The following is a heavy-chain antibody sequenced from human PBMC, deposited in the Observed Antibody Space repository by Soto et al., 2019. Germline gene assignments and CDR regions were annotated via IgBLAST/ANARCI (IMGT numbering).Heavy chain of an antibody. CDR1: GFTFSSYA. CDR3: AREGCSGGSCYSDWFDP. J-gene: IGHJ5*02. Sequence: QVQLVESGGGVVQPGRSLRLSCAASGFTFSSYAMHWVRQAPGKGLEWVAVISYDGSNKYYADSVKGRFTISRDNSKNTLYLQMNSLRAEDTAVYYCAREGCSGGSCYSDWFDPWGQGTLVTVSS. D-gene: IGHD2-15*01. CDR2: ISYDGSNK. V-gene: IGHV3-30-3*01.